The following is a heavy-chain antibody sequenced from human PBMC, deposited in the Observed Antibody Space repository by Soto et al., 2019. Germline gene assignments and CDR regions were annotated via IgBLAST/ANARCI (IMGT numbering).Heavy chain of an antibody. J-gene: IGHJ6*02. D-gene: IGHD3-9*01. Sequence: QVQLVQSGAEVKKPGSSVKVSCKASGGTFSSYAISWVRQAPGQGLEWMGGIIPIFGTANYAQKFQGRVTITADESTSTAYMELSSLRSEDTAVYYCARLLGVLTGPSYYYYGMDVWGQGTTVTVSS. CDR1: GGTFSSYA. CDR2: IIPIFGTA. V-gene: IGHV1-69*01. CDR3: ARLLGVLTGPSYYYYGMDV.